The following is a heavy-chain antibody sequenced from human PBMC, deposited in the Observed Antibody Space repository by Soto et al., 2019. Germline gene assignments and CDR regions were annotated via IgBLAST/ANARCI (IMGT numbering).Heavy chain of an antibody. CDR1: GDSFNDYY. V-gene: IGHV1-18*04. D-gene: IGHD2-15*01. Sequence: GASVKVSCKSSGDSFNDYYIHWVRQAPGQGLEWMGWISAYNGNTNYAQKLQGRVTMTTDTSTSTAYMELRSLRSDDTAVYYCAARRHEYCSGGSCYSDYWGQGTLVTVSS. CDR2: ISAYNGNT. J-gene: IGHJ4*02. CDR3: AARRHEYCSGGSCYSDY.